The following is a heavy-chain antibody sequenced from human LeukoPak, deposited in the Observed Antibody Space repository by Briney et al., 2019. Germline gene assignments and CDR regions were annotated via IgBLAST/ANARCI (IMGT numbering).Heavy chain of an antibody. CDR3: VRHDSYIPF. CDR1: GFTFKNYA. D-gene: IGHD5-18*01. Sequence: PGGSLTLSCAASGFTFKNYAMSWVRQTPGMGLEWVSALSDNDGSTYYTDSVKGRFTISRDNSKDTVYLQMNNLRAADTALYFCVRHDSYIPFWGQGSLVTVSS. V-gene: IGHV3-23*01. J-gene: IGHJ1*01. CDR2: LSDNDGST.